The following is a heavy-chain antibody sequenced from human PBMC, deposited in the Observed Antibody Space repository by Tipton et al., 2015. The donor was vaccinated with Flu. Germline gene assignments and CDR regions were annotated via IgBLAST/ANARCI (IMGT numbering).Heavy chain of an antibody. CDR1: GGSFSSYY. CDR2: IYTSGST. CDR3: ARVGVTRLINYYYYYMDV. D-gene: IGHD2-21*02. J-gene: IGHJ6*03. Sequence: TLSLTCAVYGGSFSSYYWSWIRQPAGKGLEWIGRIYTSGSTNYNPSLKSRVTMSVDTSKNQFSLKLSSVTAADTAVYYCARVGVTRLINYYYYYMDVWGKGTTVTVSS. V-gene: IGHV4-59*10.